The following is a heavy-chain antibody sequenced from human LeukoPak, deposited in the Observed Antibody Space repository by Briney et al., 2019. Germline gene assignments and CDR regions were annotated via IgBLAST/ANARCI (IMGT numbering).Heavy chain of an antibody. Sequence: SGTLSLTCTVSGDSINTGDDYWGWIRQPPGRGLEWIGTIHYSGTTYYNPSLKSRVSISVETSKNHFSLKVTSVTAADTAVYFCARHRLATIRAPFDRWGQGAWSPSPQ. CDR3: ARHRLATIRAPFDR. CDR1: GDSINTGDDY. D-gene: IGHD5-12*01. CDR2: IHYSGTT. J-gene: IGHJ5*02. V-gene: IGHV4-39*01.